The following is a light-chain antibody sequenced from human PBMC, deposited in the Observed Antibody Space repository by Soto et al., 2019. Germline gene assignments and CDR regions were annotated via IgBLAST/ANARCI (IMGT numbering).Light chain of an antibody. Sequence: AIQMTQSPSSLSASVGDRVASAFLASQAIGTDLGWYHQKPGKAPNLLIYAASSLQTGVPSRFRGSGSGTDFTLTISSLQPEDFATYYCLQDYNYPRTFGQGTKVDIK. V-gene: IGKV1-6*01. CDR1: QAIGTD. J-gene: IGKJ1*01. CDR3: LQDYNYPRT. CDR2: AAS.